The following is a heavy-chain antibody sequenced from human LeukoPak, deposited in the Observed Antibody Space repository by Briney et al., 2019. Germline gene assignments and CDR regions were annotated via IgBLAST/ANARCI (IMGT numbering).Heavy chain of an antibody. J-gene: IGHJ4*02. CDR3: ASRRGYDDSSGYFY. Sequence: SETLSLTCTVSGGSVSSYYWSWIRQPPGKGLEWIGYIYYSGSTNYNPSLKSRVTISVDTSKNQFSLKLSSVTAADTAVYYCASRRGYDDSSGYFYWGQGVLVTVSS. CDR1: GGSVSSYY. V-gene: IGHV4-59*02. D-gene: IGHD3-22*01. CDR2: IYYSGST.